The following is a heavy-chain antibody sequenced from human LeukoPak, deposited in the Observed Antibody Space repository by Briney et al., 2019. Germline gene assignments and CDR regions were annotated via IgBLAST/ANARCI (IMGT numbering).Heavy chain of an antibody. CDR1: GGTFSNYA. V-gene: IGHV1-69*05. CDR2: ITPIFGTA. J-gene: IGHJ4*02. Sequence: SVKVSCKASGGTFSNYAISWVRQAPGQGLEWMGGITPIFGTANYAQKFQGRVTITTDESTSTAYMELSSLRSEDTAVYYCASDRGYSYGDPYYFDYWGQGTLVTVSS. CDR3: ASDRGYSYGDPYYFDY. D-gene: IGHD5-18*01.